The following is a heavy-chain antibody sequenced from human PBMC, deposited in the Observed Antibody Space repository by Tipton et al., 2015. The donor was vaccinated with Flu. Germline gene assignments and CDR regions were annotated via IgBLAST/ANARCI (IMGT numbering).Heavy chain of an antibody. V-gene: IGHV4-38-2*02. Sequence: TLSLTCTVSGDSMRRDYFWGWIRQAPGKGLEWIGNIHYSGSPHYNPSLKSRVTISVDTSKNQFSLRLNSVTAADTAVYYCAGTQLIWPPIDYWGQGTLITVSS. CDR2: IHYSGSP. D-gene: IGHD1-1*01. J-gene: IGHJ4*02. CDR1: GDSMRRDYF. CDR3: AGTQLIWPPIDY.